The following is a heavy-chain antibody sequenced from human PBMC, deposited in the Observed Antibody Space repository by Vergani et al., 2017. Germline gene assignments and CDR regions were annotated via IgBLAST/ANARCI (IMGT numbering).Heavy chain of an antibody. CDR2: ISAYNGNT. Sequence: QVQLVQSGAEVKKPGASVKVSCKASGYTFTSYGISWVRQAPGQGLEWMGWISAYNGNTNYAQKFQGRVTITADKSTSTAYMELSSLRSEDTAVYYCARGVAGTARGYYYGMDVWGQGP. CDR3: ARGVAGTARGYYYGMDV. J-gene: IGHJ6*02. V-gene: IGHV1-18*01. CDR1: GYTFTSYG. D-gene: IGHD6-19*01.